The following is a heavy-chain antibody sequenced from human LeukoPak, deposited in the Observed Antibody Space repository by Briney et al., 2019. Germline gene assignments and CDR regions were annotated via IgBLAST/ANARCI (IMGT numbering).Heavy chain of an antibody. V-gene: IGHV4-34*01. Sequence: SETLSLTCAVYGASFSNYWSWIRQPPGKGLEWIGEINRRGSTNYNPSLKSRVTISVDTSKNQFSLNLNSLTAADTAVYYCARVTAAGGTDDAFDIWGQGTMVSVSS. CDR1: GASFSNY. J-gene: IGHJ3*02. D-gene: IGHD6-13*01. CDR3: ARVTAAGGTDDAFDI. CDR2: INRRGST.